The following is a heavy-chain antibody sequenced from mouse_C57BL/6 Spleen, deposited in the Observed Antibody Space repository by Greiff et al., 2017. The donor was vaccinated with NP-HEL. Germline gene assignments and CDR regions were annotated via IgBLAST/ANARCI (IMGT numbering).Heavy chain of an antibody. Sequence: VQLQQSGPELMKPGASVKISCKASGYSFTDYNMNWVKQSNGKSLEWIGVINPNYGTTSYNQKFKGKATLTVDQSSSTAYMQLNSLTSEDSAVYYCARDYYGSSYLYWYFDVWGTGTTVTVSS. J-gene: IGHJ1*03. V-gene: IGHV1-39*01. CDR1: GYSFTDYN. CDR2: INPNYGTT. D-gene: IGHD1-1*01. CDR3: ARDYYGSSYLYWYFDV.